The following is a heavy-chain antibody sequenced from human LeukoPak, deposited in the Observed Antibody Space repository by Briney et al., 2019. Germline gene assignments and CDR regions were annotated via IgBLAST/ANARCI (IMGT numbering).Heavy chain of an antibody. Sequence: PGGSLRLSCAASGFTFSSYAMSWVRQAPGKGLEWVANIKEDGSEKYYVDSVKGRFTISRDNAKNSLYLQMNSLRAEDTAVYYCARDPFITMVRGVIQYSYGMDVWGQGTTVTVSS. CDR3: ARDPFITMVRGVIQYSYGMDV. D-gene: IGHD3-10*01. V-gene: IGHV3-7*01. CDR1: GFTFSSYA. J-gene: IGHJ6*02. CDR2: IKEDGSEK.